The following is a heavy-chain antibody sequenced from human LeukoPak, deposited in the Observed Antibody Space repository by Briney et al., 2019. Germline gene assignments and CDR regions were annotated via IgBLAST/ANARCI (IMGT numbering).Heavy chain of an antibody. Sequence: PSETLSLTCTVSGGSISSGGYYWSWIRQHPGKGLEWIGYIYYSGSTYYNPSLKSRVTISVDTSKNQFSLKLSSVTAADTAVYYCARVKYYYDSSLGMTFDIWGQGTMVTVSS. D-gene: IGHD3-22*01. CDR3: ARVKYYYDSSLGMTFDI. V-gene: IGHV4-31*03. CDR1: GGSISSGGYY. J-gene: IGHJ3*02. CDR2: IYYSGST.